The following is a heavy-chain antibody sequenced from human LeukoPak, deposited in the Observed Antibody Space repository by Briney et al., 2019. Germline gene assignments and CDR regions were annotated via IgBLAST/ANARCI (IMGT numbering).Heavy chain of an antibody. Sequence: SETLSLTCTVSGGSISSSSYYWGWIRQPPGKGLEWIGSIYYSGSTYYNPSLKSRVTISVDTSKNQFSLKLSSVTAADTAVYYCARPLDQLLFGIDYWGQGTLVTVSS. CDR2: IYYSGST. D-gene: IGHD2-2*01. J-gene: IGHJ4*02. V-gene: IGHV4-39*01. CDR3: ARPLDQLLFGIDY. CDR1: GGSISSSSYY.